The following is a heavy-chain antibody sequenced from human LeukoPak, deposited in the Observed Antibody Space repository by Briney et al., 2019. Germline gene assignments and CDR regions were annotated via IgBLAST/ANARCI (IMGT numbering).Heavy chain of an antibody. Sequence: SETLSLTCAVSGYSISSGYYWGWIRQPPGRGLQWIGSIFQRGYSYYNPSLKSRVTISVDTSRNQFSLKLSSVTAADTAVYYCAGDKETTGNGRPNWFDPWGQGTLVTVSS. J-gene: IGHJ5*02. CDR3: AGDKETTGNGRPNWFDP. V-gene: IGHV4-38-2*01. CDR1: GYSISSGYY. D-gene: IGHD1-1*01. CDR2: IFQRGYS.